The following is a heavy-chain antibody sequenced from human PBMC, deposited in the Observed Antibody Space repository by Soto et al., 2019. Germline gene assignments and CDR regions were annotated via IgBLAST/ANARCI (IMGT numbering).Heavy chain of an antibody. CDR1: RGTFTTDA. Sequence: QLQLVQSGAEVQKPGSSVSVSCKSSRGTFTTDAISWVRQAPGQGLEWMGVIIPVFGPPTYAQRFQGRVTIRADESTSTAHLELSNLRSEDTAIYYCVRGGHNSGWYRTFDFWGQGTLVTVSS. CDR3: VRGGHNSGWYRTFDF. CDR2: IIPVFGPP. D-gene: IGHD6-13*01. V-gene: IGHV1-69*01. J-gene: IGHJ4*02.